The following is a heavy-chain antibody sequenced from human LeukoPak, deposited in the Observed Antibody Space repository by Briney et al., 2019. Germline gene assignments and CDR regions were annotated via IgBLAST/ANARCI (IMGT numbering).Heavy chain of an antibody. Sequence: PGGSLRLSCAASGFTFSSYAMHWVRQAPGKGLEWVAVISYDGSNKYYADSVKGRFTISRDNTKNTLYLQMNSLRAEDTAVYYCAKDSANWRGDFDNWGQGTLVTVSS. CDR1: GFTFSSYA. D-gene: IGHD1-20*01. J-gene: IGHJ4*02. CDR2: ISYDGSNK. V-gene: IGHV3-30-3*01. CDR3: AKDSANWRGDFDN.